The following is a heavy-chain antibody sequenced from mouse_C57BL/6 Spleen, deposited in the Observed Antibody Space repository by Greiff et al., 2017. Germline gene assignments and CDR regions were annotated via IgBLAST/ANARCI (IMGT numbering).Heavy chain of an antibody. J-gene: IGHJ3*01. CDR2: ISDGGSYT. CDR3: VGDPFAY. CDR1: GFTFSSYA. V-gene: IGHV5-4*03. Sequence: EVNVVESGGGLVKPGGSLKLSCAASGFTFSSYAMSWVRQTPEKRLEWVATISDGGSYTYYPDNVKGRFTISRDNAKNNLYLQMSHLKSEDTAMYYCVGDPFAYWGQGTLVTVSA.